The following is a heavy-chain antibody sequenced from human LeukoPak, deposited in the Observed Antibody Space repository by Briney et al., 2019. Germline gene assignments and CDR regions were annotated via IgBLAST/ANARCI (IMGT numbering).Heavy chain of an antibody. CDR1: GFTFSSYG. Sequence: GGSLRLSCAASGFTFSSYGMNWVRQAPGKGLEWVSSISSSSSYIYYADSVKGRFTISRDNAKNSLYLQMNSLRAEDTAVYYCARESMVRGVIGYWGQGTLVTVSS. CDR2: ISSSSSYI. D-gene: IGHD3-10*01. CDR3: ARESMVRGVIGY. J-gene: IGHJ4*02. V-gene: IGHV3-21*01.